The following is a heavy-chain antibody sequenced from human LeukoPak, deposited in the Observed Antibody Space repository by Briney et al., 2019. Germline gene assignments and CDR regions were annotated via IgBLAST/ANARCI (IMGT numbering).Heavy chain of an antibody. CDR1: GYTFTSFD. CDR2: MNPNSGNT. Sequence: VKVSCKASGYTFTSFDINWVRQATGQGLEWMGWMNPNSGNTGYAQNFQGRVTITSNNSISTAYMELSSLRAEDTAVYYCAKDLRGWYRNFQHWGQGTLVTVSS. D-gene: IGHD6-19*01. V-gene: IGHV1-8*03. J-gene: IGHJ1*01. CDR3: AKDLRGWYRNFQH.